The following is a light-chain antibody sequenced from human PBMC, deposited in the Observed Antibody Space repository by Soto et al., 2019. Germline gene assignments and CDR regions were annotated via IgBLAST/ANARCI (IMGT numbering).Light chain of an antibody. CDR3: QQTYSAPFT. V-gene: IGKV1-39*01. CDR1: QRLFSF. Sequence: DIQMNQSPSSLSASVGDSVTLTCRASQRLFSFLNWYQQAPGRAPKLLISTAYKLQSGVPSRFSGSESGTEFTLTISSLQPEDFAIYFCQQTYSAPFTFGPGTKVDVK. J-gene: IGKJ3*01. CDR2: TAY.